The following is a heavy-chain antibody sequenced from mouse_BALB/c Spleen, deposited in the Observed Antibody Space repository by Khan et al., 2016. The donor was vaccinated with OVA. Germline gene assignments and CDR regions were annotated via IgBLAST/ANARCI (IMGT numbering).Heavy chain of an antibody. J-gene: IGHJ2*01. CDR3: ARMARTIN. Sequence: EVHLVESGGGLVQPGGSLKLSCAASGFTFSSYGMSWVRQTPDKRLELVATINSNGGSTYYPDSVKGRFTISRDNAKNTLYLQMSSLKSEDTAMYYCARMARTINWGQGTTRTVSS. CDR1: GFTFSSYG. V-gene: IGHV5-6-3*01. CDR2: INSNGGST.